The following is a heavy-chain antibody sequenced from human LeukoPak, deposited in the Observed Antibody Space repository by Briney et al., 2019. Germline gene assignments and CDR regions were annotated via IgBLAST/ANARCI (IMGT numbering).Heavy chain of an antibody. Sequence: SETLSLTCAVYGGSFSGYYWSWIRQPPGKGLEWIGEINHSGSTNYNPSLKSRVTISVDTSKNQFSLKLSSVTAADTAVYYCARMHLVVPAAVRPFDYWGQGTLVTVSS. V-gene: IGHV4-34*01. J-gene: IGHJ4*02. CDR2: INHSGST. CDR3: ARMHLVVPAAVRPFDY. D-gene: IGHD2-2*01. CDR1: GGSFSGYY.